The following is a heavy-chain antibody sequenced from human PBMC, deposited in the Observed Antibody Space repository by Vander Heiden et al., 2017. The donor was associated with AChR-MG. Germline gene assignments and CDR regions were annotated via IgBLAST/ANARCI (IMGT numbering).Heavy chain of an antibody. CDR1: GGSVSRGSYY. J-gene: IGHJ5*02. CDR3: ARAWGSGCFDP. D-gene: IGHD2-15*01. CDR2: IYYSGST. V-gene: IGHV4-61*03. Sequence: QVQLQESGPGLVKPSETLSLTCTVSGGSVSRGSYYWSWIRQPPGKGLEWIGYIYYSGSTTSNPSLKSRVAISVDTSKNHFSLKLSSVTAADTAVYYCARAWGSGCFDPWGQGTLVTVSS.